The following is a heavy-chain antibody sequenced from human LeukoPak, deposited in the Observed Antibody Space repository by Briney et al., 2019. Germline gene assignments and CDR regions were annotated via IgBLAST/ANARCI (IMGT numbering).Heavy chain of an antibody. V-gene: IGHV1-18*01. J-gene: IGHJ3*02. CDR2: ISPYNGNT. CDR1: GYDFTSVG. D-gene: IGHD3/OR15-3a*01. CDR3: ARGLIWSDAFDI. Sequence: ASVKVSCKASGYDFTSVGITWVRRAPGQGLEWMGWISPYNGNTRYAQNLQGRVTMTTDTSTSTAYMELRSLRSDDTAVYYCARGLIWSDAFDIWGLGTMVTVSS.